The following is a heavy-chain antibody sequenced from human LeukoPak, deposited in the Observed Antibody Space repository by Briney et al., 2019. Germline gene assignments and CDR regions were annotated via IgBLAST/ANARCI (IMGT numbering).Heavy chain of an antibody. CDR1: GFTFSSYW. CDR2: INSDGSST. Sequence: GGSVRLSCAASGFTFSSYWMHWVRQAPGKGLVWVSRINSDGSSTTYADSVKGRFTISRDNAKNTLYLQMNSLRAEDTAVYYCARELLFDYYDMDVWGQGTTVTVSS. V-gene: IGHV3-74*01. J-gene: IGHJ6*02. CDR3: ARELLFDYYDMDV. D-gene: IGHD3-10*01.